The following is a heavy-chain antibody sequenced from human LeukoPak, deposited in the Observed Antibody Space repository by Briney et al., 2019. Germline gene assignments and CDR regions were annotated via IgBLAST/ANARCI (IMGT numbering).Heavy chain of an antibody. D-gene: IGHD6-13*01. CDR2: INRNSATT. CDR3: AKDRGSSWPLDAFDI. Sequence: GGSLRLSCAASGFTFSNYAMSWVRQAPGKGLEWVSTINRNSATTYYTESVKGRFTISRDNSKNTLDLQMNSLRAEDTAVYYCAKDRGSSWPLDAFDIWGQGTMVTVSS. CDR1: GFTFSNYA. J-gene: IGHJ3*02. V-gene: IGHV3-23*01.